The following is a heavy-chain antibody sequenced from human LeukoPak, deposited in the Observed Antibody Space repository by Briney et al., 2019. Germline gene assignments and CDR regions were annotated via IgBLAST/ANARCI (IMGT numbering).Heavy chain of an antibody. CDR2: INAGCST. V-gene: IGHV4-34*01. CDR1: SGSFDQYY. D-gene: IGHD2-21*01. Sequence: SSVTLSLTCAVYSGSFDQYYWSGLRQAPGEGLEWIVEINAGCSTNYSPSLKSLVTISIDTSKNQFFLMVSSVTAAHTALYFCARRGRYIVNAYFYPSSSVFDYWGERTLVTVP. CDR3: ARRGRYIVNAYFYPSSSVFDY. J-gene: IGHJ4*02.